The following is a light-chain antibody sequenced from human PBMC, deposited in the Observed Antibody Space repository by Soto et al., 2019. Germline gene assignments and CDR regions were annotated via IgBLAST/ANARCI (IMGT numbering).Light chain of an antibody. CDR1: QSITRN. CDR3: QQYNNWPMWT. V-gene: IGKV3-15*01. Sequence: EIVMTHSPATLSVSPWERATLSCRASQSITRNLAWYQQSPGQAPRLLIYGASTRATGIPARFSGSGSGTEFTLTINSLQSEDFAVYYCQQYNNWPMWTFGQGTKVDIK. CDR2: GAS. J-gene: IGKJ1*01.